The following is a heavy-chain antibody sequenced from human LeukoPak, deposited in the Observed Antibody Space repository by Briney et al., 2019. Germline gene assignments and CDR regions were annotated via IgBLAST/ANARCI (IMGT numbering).Heavy chain of an antibody. J-gene: IGHJ4*02. V-gene: IGHV4-34*01. CDR1: GGSFSGYY. CDR2: INHSGST. Sequence: PSETLSLTCAVYGGSFSGYYWSWIRQPPGKGLEWIGEINHSGSTNYNPSLKSRVTISVDTSKNQFSLKLSSVTAADTAVYYCARHPDIVVVPAASGYFDYWGQGPLVTVSS. CDR3: ARHPDIVVVPAASGYFDY. D-gene: IGHD2-2*01.